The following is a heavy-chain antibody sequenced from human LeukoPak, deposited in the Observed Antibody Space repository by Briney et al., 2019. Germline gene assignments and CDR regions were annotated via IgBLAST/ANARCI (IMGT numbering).Heavy chain of an antibody. D-gene: IGHD2-2*01. CDR3: ARAWDIVVVPAAPSPSDYYYGMDV. CDR2: INHSGST. V-gene: IGHV4-34*01. CDR1: GGSFSGCY. J-gene: IGHJ6*02. Sequence: PSETLSLTCAVYGGSFSGCYWSWIRQPPGKGLEWIGEINHSGSTNYNPSLKSRVTISVDTSKNQFSLKLSSVTAADTAVHYCARAWDIVVVPAAPSPSDYYYGMDVWGQGTTVTVSS.